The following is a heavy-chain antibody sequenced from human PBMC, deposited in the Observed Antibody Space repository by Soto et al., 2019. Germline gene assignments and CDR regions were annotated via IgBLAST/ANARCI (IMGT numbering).Heavy chain of an antibody. V-gene: IGHV4-61*08. J-gene: IGHJ4*02. CDR1: GGSISSGDYY. D-gene: IGHD5-12*01. CDR3: ARDLKEYCSDGYLVATIEFGWLAPFDY. CDR2: ISYSGST. Sequence: SETLSLTCTVSGGSISSGDYYWSWIRQPPGKGLEWIGYISYSGSTDYNPSLKSRVTISFDASKNQISLQVRSATAADAAVYYCARDLKEYCSDGYLVATIEFGWLAPFDYWGQGTLVTVSS.